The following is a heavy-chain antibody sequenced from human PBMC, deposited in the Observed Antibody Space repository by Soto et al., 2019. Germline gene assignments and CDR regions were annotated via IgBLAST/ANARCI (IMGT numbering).Heavy chain of an antibody. CDR2: LSSDGSNS. CDR1: GFALTPYS. Sequence: PGGSLRLSCTARGFALTPYSIHLVRQAPGKGLEWVACLSSDGSNSFYPDSVKGRISRDNSKTTVHLHINNPRPDDTAIYYCAKDAEMHATRLLSYFALDLWGRGTAVTVSS. CDR3: AKDAEMHATRLLSYFALDL. D-gene: IGHD3-16*01. J-gene: IGHJ6*02. V-gene: IGHV3-30-3*01.